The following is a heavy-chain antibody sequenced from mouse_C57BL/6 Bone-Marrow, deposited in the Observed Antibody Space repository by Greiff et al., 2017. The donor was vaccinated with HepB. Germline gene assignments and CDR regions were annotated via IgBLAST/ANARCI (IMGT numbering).Heavy chain of an antibody. CDR3: ARSTMVTFDY. J-gene: IGHJ2*01. D-gene: IGHD2-2*01. Sequence: VQLQQSGAELARPGASVKLSCKASGYTFTSYGISWVKQRTGQGLEWIGEIYPKSGNTYYNEKFKGKATLTADKSSSTEYMELRSLTSEDSAVYFCARSTMVTFDYWGQGTTLTVSS. CDR1: GYTFTSYG. V-gene: IGHV1-81*01. CDR2: IYPKSGNT.